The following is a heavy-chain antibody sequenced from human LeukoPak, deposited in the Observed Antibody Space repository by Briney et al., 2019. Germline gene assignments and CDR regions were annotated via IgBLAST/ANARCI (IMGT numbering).Heavy chain of an antibody. V-gene: IGHV3-9*01. J-gene: IGHJ4*02. Sequence: GGSLRLSCAASGFTFDGYAMHWVRQAPGKGLEWVSGISWNSGSIGYADSVKGRFIISRDNAKNSLYLQMNRMRAEETALYYWAKGMATISRGDFDYWGQGTLVTVSS. CDR3: AKGMATISRGDFDY. D-gene: IGHD5-24*01. CDR2: ISWNSGSI. CDR1: GFTFDGYA.